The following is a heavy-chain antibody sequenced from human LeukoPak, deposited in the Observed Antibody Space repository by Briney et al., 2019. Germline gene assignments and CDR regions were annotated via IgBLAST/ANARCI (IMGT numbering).Heavy chain of an antibody. Sequence: ASVKVSCKASGYTFTDYYMHWVRQAPGQGLEWMGWINPSSGGTNYAQKFQGRVTMTEDTSTDTAYMELSSLRSEDTAVYYCATVLGPSDAFDIWGQGTMVTVSS. CDR2: INPSSGGT. CDR3: ATVLGPSDAFDI. V-gene: IGHV1-2*02. CDR1: GYTFTDYY. J-gene: IGHJ3*02.